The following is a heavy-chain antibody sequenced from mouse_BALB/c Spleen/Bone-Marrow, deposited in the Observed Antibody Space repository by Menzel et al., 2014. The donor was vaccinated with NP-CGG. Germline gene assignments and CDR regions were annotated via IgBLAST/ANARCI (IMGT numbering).Heavy chain of an antibody. D-gene: IGHD2-4*01. CDR3: ARNYDYGDYYAMDY. Sequence: VKLMESGPGLVQPSQSLSITCTVSGFSLTNYAVHLVRQSPGKGLEWLGVIWTGGNTDYNAAFISRLSISKDNSKSQVFFKMNSLQPNDTGIYYCARNYDYGDYYAMDYWGQGTSVTVSS. J-gene: IGHJ4*01. V-gene: IGHV2-2*02. CDR2: IWTGGNT. CDR1: GFSLTNYA.